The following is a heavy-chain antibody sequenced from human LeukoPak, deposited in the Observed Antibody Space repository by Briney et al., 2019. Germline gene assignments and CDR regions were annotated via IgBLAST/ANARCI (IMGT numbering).Heavy chain of an antibody. J-gene: IGHJ3*02. Sequence: GGSLRLSCTGSGFMFSKYRMTWVRQAPGKGLEWVSSISSGSSYIYYADSVKGRFTISRDNAKNSLFLQMNSLRAEDTAVYYCARVYEGLRLGELSLYPCAFDIWGQGTMVTVSS. CDR1: GFMFSKYR. CDR3: ARVYEGLRLGELSLYPCAFDI. D-gene: IGHD3-16*02. V-gene: IGHV3-21*01. CDR2: ISSGSSYI.